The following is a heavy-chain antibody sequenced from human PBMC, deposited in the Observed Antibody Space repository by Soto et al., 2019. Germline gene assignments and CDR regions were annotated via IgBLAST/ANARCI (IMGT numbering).Heavy chain of an antibody. CDR3: ARASGGLDF. Sequence: QVQLVQSGADVKKPGASVRISCRPSGYNFRGHYIHWVRQAPGHGLEWMGIIHPSGGSTSYAQNFQGRVTMTSDTSTTTVYIEINSLRSEDTALYYCARASGGLDFWGQGTLVTVSS. CDR1: GYNFRGHY. D-gene: IGHD3-16*01. J-gene: IGHJ4*02. CDR2: IHPSGGST. V-gene: IGHV1-46*01.